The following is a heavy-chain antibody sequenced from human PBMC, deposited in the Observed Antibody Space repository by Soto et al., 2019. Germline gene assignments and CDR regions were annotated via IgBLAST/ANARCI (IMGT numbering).Heavy chain of an antibody. V-gene: IGHV1-46*01. CDR2: INPSGGST. Sequence: GASVKVSCKASGYTFTSYYMHWVRQAPGQGLEWMGIINPSGGSTSYAQKFQGRVTMTRDTSTSTVYMELSSLRSEDTAVYYCARESPQPGGSGSYYNTPHYYYGMDVWGQGTTVTVSS. J-gene: IGHJ6*02. D-gene: IGHD3-10*01. CDR1: GYTFTSYY. CDR3: ARESPQPGGSGSYYNTPHYYYGMDV.